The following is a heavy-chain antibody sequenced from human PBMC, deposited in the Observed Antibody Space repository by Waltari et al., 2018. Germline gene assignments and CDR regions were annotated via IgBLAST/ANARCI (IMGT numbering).Heavy chain of an antibody. J-gene: IGHJ4*02. Sequence: QVQLVQSGSELKKPGASVKVSCKAYGYTFTSYAMNWVRQAPGQGLEWMGWSNTNTGNPTYAQGFTGRFVFSLDTSVSTAYLQISSLKAEDTAVYYCAREAYQPLLYFKDYFDYWGQGTLVTVSS. CDR1: GYTFTSYA. V-gene: IGHV7-4-1*02. CDR3: AREAYQPLLYFKDYFDY. D-gene: IGHD2-2*01. CDR2: SNTNTGNP.